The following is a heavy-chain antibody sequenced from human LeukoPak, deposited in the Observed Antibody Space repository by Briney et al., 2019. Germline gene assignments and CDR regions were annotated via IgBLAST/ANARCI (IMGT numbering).Heavy chain of an antibody. J-gene: IGHJ5*02. V-gene: IGHV3-23*01. D-gene: IGHD3-10*01. CDR1: GFTFRNHG. Sequence: PGGSLRLSCAASGFTFRNHGMNWVRQAPGKWLEWVSGISGSGGKTYYADSVKGRFTISRDNSKHTLYLQMNSLRVEDTAIYYCAKSRGGSFPGGFDPWGHGTLVTISS. CDR2: ISGSGGKT. CDR3: AKSRGGSFPGGFDP.